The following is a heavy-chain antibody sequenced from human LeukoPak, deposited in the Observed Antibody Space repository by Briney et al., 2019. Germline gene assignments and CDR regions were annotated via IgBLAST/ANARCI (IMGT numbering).Heavy chain of an antibody. D-gene: IGHD3-10*01. CDR3: AREVGSPDVRSAFDI. V-gene: IGHV3-11*04. CDR2: ISSSGSTI. Sequence: GGSLRLSCAASGFAFSDYYMSWIRQAPGKGLEWVSYISSSGSTIYYADSVKGRFTISRDNTKNSLYLQMNSLTAEDTAIYYCAREVGSPDVRSAFDIWGQGTLVSVSS. CDR1: GFAFSDYY. J-gene: IGHJ3*02.